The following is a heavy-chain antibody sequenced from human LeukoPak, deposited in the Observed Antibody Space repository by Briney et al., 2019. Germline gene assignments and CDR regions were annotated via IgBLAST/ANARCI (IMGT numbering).Heavy chain of an antibody. Sequence: PVASVKVSCKASGGTFSSYAISWVRQAPGQGLEWMGGIIPIFGTANYAQKFQGRVTITADESTSTAYMELSSLRSEDTAVYYCARTPVSGVDYWGQGTLVTVSS. D-gene: IGHD3-10*01. CDR1: GGTFSSYA. J-gene: IGHJ4*02. CDR3: ARTPVSGVDY. V-gene: IGHV1-69*13. CDR2: IIPIFGTA.